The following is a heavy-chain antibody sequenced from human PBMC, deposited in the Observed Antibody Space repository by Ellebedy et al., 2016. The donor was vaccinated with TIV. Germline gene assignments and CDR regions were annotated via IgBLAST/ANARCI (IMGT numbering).Heavy chain of an antibody. CDR3: ARGGGGYSYGSYYYYYMDV. D-gene: IGHD5-18*01. CDR1: GGTFSSYA. Sequence: ASVKVSXXASGGTFSSYAISWVRQAPGQGLEWMGGIIPIFGTANYAQKFQGRVTITADESTSTAYMELSSLRSEDTAVYYCARGGGGYSYGSYYYYYMDVWGKGTTVTVS. CDR2: IIPIFGTA. V-gene: IGHV1-69*13. J-gene: IGHJ6*03.